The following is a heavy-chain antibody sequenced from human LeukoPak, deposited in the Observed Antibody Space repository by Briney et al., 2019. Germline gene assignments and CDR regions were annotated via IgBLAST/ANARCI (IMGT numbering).Heavy chain of an antibody. CDR2: TNPNSGNT. J-gene: IGHJ4*02. CDR1: GYTFTSYD. Sequence: ASVKVSCKASGYTFTSYDINWVRQATGQGLEWMGWTNPNSGNTGYAQKFQGRVTMTRNTSISTAYMELSSLRSEDTAVYYCARFIDGSSWYVRDDYWGQGTLVTVSS. V-gene: IGHV1-8*01. CDR3: ARFIDGSSWYVRDDY. D-gene: IGHD6-13*01.